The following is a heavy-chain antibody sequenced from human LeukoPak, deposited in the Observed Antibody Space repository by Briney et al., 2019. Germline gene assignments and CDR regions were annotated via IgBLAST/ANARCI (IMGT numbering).Heavy chain of an antibody. J-gene: IGHJ6*02. Sequence: PGGSLRLSCAASGFTFSSYAMHWVRQAPGKGLEWVAVISYDGSNKYYADSVKGRFTISRDNSKNTLYLQMNSLRAEDTAVYYCAKSLRYQLLYYYYGMDVWGQGTTVTVSS. CDR2: ISYDGSNK. CDR1: GFTFSSYA. D-gene: IGHD2-2*01. V-gene: IGHV3-30*18. CDR3: AKSLRYQLLYYYYGMDV.